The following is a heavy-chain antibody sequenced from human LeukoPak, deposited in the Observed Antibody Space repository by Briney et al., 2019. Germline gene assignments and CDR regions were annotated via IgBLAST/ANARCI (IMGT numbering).Heavy chain of an antibody. CDR1: GGSFSGYY. V-gene: IGHV4-34*01. CDR3: ARVGSTVTTWALDI. J-gene: IGHJ3*02. D-gene: IGHD4-17*01. CDR2: INHSGST. Sequence: SETLSLTCAVYGGSFSGYYWSWIRQPPGKGLEWIGEINHSGSTNYNPSLKSRVTISVDTSKNQFSLKLSSVTAADTAVYYCARVGSTVTTWALDIWGQGTMVTVSS.